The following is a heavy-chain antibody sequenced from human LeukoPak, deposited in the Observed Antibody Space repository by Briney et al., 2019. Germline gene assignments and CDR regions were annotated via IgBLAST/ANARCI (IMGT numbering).Heavy chain of an antibody. CDR2: INPNSGDT. D-gene: IGHD1-14*01. V-gene: IGHV1-2*02. CDR1: GYTFTDYY. J-gene: IGHJ4*02. CDR3: ARSPSYIRY. Sequence: ASVKVSCKASGYTFTDYYIHWVRQAPGQGLEWMGWINPNSGDTNYAQNFQGRVTMTRDTSISTAYMELSRLTSDDTAVYYCARSPSYIRYWGQGTLVTVSS.